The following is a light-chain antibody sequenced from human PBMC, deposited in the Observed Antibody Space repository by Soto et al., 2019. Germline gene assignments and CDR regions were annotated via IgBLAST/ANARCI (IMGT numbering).Light chain of an antibody. V-gene: IGLV2-14*01. Sequence: QSALTQPASVSGSPGQSITISCTGTSSDVGGYNYVSWYQHHPGKAPKLLIYEVSYRPSGVSDRFSGSKSANTASLTISGLQAEDEADYYCSSCTSGSLRVFGTGTKVTVL. CDR3: SSCTSGSLRV. CDR2: EVS. CDR1: SSDVGGYNY. J-gene: IGLJ1*01.